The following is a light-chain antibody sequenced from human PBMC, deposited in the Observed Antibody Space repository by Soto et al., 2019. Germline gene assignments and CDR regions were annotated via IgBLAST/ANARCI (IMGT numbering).Light chain of an antibody. V-gene: IGLV2-14*01. CDR2: DVS. J-gene: IGLJ3*02. Sequence: QSALTQPASVSGSPGQSITISCTGTSSDVGGYNYVSWYQQHPGKAPKLMIYDVSNRPSGVSNRFSGSKSVNTASLPISGLQAEDEADYYCSSYTSSRTPLVFGGGTKLTVL. CDR1: SSDVGGYNY. CDR3: SSYTSSRTPLV.